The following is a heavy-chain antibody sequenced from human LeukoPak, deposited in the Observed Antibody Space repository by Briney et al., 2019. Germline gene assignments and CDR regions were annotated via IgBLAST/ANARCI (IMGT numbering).Heavy chain of an antibody. CDR1: GYSFTSYW. V-gene: IGHV5-51*01. CDR3: ARHVGPGMPVTTELSSYYYYHGMDV. Sequence: GESLKISCKSSGYSFTSYWIAWVRQMPGKGLEWMGIIYPGDSSTTYSPSFRGQVTISADKSITTAYLQWSSLEASDTAMYYCARHVGPGMPVTTELSSYYYYHGMDVWGKGTTVTVSS. J-gene: IGHJ6*04. CDR2: IYPGDSST. D-gene: IGHD4-17*01.